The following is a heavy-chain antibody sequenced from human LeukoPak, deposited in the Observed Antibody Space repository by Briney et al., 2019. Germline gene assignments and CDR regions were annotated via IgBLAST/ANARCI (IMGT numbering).Heavy chain of an antibody. V-gene: IGHV3-33*01. CDR1: GFTFSSYG. D-gene: IGHD3-10*01. Sequence: PGGSLRLSCAAPGFTFSSYGMHWVRQAPGKGLEWVAVIWYDGSNKYYADSVKGRFTISRDNSKNTLYLQMNILRDEDTAVYYCVRDRFFAFDIWGQGTTVTVSS. CDR2: IWYDGSNK. J-gene: IGHJ3*02. CDR3: VRDRFFAFDI.